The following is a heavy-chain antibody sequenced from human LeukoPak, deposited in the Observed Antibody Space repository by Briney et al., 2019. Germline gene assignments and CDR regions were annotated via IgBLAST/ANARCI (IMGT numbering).Heavy chain of an antibody. D-gene: IGHD5-18*01. CDR1: EFTFSTYW. V-gene: IGHV3-7*01. J-gene: IGHJ4*02. CDR2: IKPDGSET. Sequence: GGSLRLSCAASEFTFSTYWMSWVRQPPRRGLEWEANIKPDGSETYYVDSVMGRFTISRDNAKNSLYLQMSSLRAEDTAVYYCARDDGIRTVDYWGQGTLVTVSS. CDR3: ARDDGIRTVDY.